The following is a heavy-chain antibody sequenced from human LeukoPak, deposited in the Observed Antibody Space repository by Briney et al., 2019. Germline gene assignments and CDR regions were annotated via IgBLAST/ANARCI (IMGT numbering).Heavy chain of an antibody. CDR2: ISGSGGST. Sequence: PGGSLRLSCAASGFTFSSYAMSWVRQAPGKGLEWVSAISGSGGSTYYADSVKGRFTISRDNSKNTLYLQMNSLRAEGTAVYYCAKDPIVVVPAATTPLEDYWGQGTLVTVSS. CDR3: AKDPIVVVPAATTPLEDY. J-gene: IGHJ4*02. CDR1: GFTFSSYA. D-gene: IGHD2-2*01. V-gene: IGHV3-23*01.